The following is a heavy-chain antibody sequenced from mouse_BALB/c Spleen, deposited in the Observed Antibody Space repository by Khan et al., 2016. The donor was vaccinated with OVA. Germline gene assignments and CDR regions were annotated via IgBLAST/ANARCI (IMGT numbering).Heavy chain of an antibody. CDR2: ISSDGDYT. V-gene: IGHV5-6*01. CDR3: ASHLTGSFAY. Sequence: EVELVESGGDLVKPGGSLKLSCAASGFTFSSYSMSWVRQTPDKRLEWVATISSDGDYTYYPDSVTGRFTISRDNAKNTLYLQMSRLKSEDTAMYYCASHLTGSFAYWGQGTLVTVSA. CDR1: GFTFSSYS. J-gene: IGHJ3*01. D-gene: IGHD4-1*01.